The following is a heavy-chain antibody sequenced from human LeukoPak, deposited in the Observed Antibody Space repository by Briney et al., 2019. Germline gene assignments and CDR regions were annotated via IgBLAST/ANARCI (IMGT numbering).Heavy chain of an antibody. CDR1: GGSVISYY. CDR3: ARYSVTMSLTHFDH. Sequence: KPSETLSLTCTVSGGSVISYYWSWIRQPPGKGLEWIGYIYYTGSTNYNPSLKSRVTISVDTSKNQFSLRLTSVTAADTAVYYCARYSVTMSLTHFDHWGQGTLVTVSS. J-gene: IGHJ4*02. V-gene: IGHV4-59*02. D-gene: IGHD4-17*01. CDR2: IYYTGST.